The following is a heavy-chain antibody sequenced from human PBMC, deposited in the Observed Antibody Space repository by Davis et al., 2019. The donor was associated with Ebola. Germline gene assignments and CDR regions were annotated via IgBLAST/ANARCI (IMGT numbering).Heavy chain of an antibody. Sequence: GESLKISCAASGFTYSFYEMHWVRQAPGKGLEWVALISSDGSKEYYADSVEGRFTISKDNSKNTLYLHMNALTAEDTALYYCAKLRSHDYSDSSDDFYLDLWGRGTLVTVSS. V-gene: IGHV3-30*18. CDR2: ISSDGSKE. J-gene: IGHJ2*01. CDR1: GFTYSFYE. CDR3: AKLRSHDYSDSSDDFYLDL. D-gene: IGHD1-26*01.